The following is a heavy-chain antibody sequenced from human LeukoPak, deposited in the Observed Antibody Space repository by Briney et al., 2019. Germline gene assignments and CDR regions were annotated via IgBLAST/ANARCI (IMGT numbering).Heavy chain of an antibody. J-gene: IGHJ3*02. CDR3: ARAYCSSTSCYEEPDAFDI. V-gene: IGHV3-48*01. D-gene: IGHD2-2*01. CDR2: ISSSSSTI. Sequence: GGSLRLSCAASGFTFSSYSMNWVRQAPGKGLEWVSYISSSSSTIYYADSVKGRFTISRDNAKNSLYLQMNSLRAEDTAVYYYARAYCSSTSCYEEPDAFDIWGQGTMVIVSS. CDR1: GFTFSSYS.